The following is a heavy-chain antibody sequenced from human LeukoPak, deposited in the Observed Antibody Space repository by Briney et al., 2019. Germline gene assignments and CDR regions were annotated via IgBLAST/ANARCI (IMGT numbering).Heavy chain of an antibody. V-gene: IGHV1-46*01. J-gene: IGHJ4*02. D-gene: IGHD3-10*01. Sequence: ASVKVSCKASGYTFTTYYLHWVRQAPGQGLEWMGVITASGGGTTYAQKFQGRVTMTRDTSSSTVYMELTSLRSEDTAVYYCARDVFGLDYWGQGTLVTVSS. CDR2: ITASGGGT. CDR1: GYTFTTYY. CDR3: ARDVFGLDY.